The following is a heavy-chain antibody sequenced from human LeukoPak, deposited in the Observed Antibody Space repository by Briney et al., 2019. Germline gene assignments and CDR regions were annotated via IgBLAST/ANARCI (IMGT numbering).Heavy chain of an antibody. CDR2: ISYDGSNK. D-gene: IGHD3-10*01. Sequence: GGSLRLSCAASGFTFSSYAMHWVRQAPGKGLEGVAVISYDGSNKYYADSVKGRFTISRDNSKNTLYLQINSLRAEDTAVYYCARESKLLCFGELLYWGQGTLVTVSS. V-gene: IGHV3-30*04. J-gene: IGHJ4*02. CDR1: GFTFSSYA. CDR3: ARESKLLCFGELLY.